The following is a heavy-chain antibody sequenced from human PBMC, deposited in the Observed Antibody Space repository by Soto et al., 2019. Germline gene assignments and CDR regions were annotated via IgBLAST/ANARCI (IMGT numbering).Heavy chain of an antibody. CDR2: IRSSGTTI. V-gene: IGHV3-48*03. J-gene: IGHJ6*02. CDR1: GFTFSTYE. D-gene: IGHD5-18*01. CDR3: ARAGTAMAFYYYYDMDV. Sequence: EVQLVESGGGLVQPGGSLRLSCAASGFTFSTYEMNWVRQAPGEGLEWVSYIRSSGTTIYYAGSVKGRFTISRDNARNSLYLQMNSLRAEDTAVYYCARAGTAMAFYYYYDMDVWGQGTTVTVSS.